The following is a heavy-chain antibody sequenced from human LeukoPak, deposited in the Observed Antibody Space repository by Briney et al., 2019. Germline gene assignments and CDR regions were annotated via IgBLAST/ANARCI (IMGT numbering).Heavy chain of an antibody. CDR3: ARDDLTLDI. D-gene: IGHD3/OR15-3a*01. V-gene: IGHV4-59*10. Sequence: SETLSLTCAVYGASFSGYYWSWIRQPPGKGLEWIGRVYSTGSTNYNPSLKSRVTMSVDTSKNQFSLKLSSVTAADTAVYYCARDDLTLDIWGQGTMVTVSS. J-gene: IGHJ3*02. CDR2: VYSTGST. CDR1: GASFSGYY.